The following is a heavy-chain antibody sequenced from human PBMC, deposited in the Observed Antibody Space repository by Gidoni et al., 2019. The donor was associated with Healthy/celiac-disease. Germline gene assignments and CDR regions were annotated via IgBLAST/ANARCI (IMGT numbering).Heavy chain of an antibody. V-gene: IGHV1-69*02. D-gene: IGHD3-9*01. J-gene: IGHJ6*02. CDR2: IIPILGIA. Sequence: QVQLVQSGAEVKKPGSSVKVSCKASGGTFSSYPISWVRQAPGQGLEWMGRIIPILGIANYAQKFQGRVTITADKSTSTAYMELSSLRSEDTAVYYCARTTYYDILTGSYYGMDVWGQGTTVTVSS. CDR3: ARTTYYDILTGSYYGMDV. CDR1: GGTFSSYP.